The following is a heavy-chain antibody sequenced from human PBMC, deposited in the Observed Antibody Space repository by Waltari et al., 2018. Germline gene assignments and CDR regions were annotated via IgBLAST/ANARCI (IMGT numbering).Heavy chain of an antibody. CDR2: IYHNGNT. CDR3: ARVGQQPTRYMDV. D-gene: IGHD6-13*01. V-gene: IGHV4-38-2*02. J-gene: IGHJ6*03. Sequence: QVQLQESGPGLVKPSETLSLTCPVSGYSISSGYYWGWIRQPPGKGLEWIGSIYHNGNTNYNPSLKSRFTISVDTSKNQFSLKLSSVTAADTAVYYCARVGQQPTRYMDVWGKGTTVTVSS. CDR1: GYSISSGYY.